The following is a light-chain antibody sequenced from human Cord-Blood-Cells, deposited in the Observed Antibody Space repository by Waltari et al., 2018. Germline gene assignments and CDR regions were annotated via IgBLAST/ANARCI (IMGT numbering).Light chain of an antibody. CDR1: QGLSSY. Sequence: AIRMTQSPSSFSASTGDRVTITCRASQGLSSYLAWYQQKPGKAPKLLIYAASTLQSGVPSRFSGSGSGTDFTLTISCLQSEDFATYYCQQYYSYPPITFGQGTRLEIK. J-gene: IGKJ5*01. CDR2: AAS. V-gene: IGKV1-8*01. CDR3: QQYYSYPPIT.